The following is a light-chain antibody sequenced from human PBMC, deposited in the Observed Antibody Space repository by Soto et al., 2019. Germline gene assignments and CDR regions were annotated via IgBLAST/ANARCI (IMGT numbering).Light chain of an antibody. CDR1: QIISSW. CDR3: QHYDNYQWT. J-gene: IGKJ1*01. V-gene: IGKV1-5*03. CDR2: KAS. Sequence: DIQMTQSPSALSASVGDRVTITCRASQIISSWVAWYQQKPGKAPTFLIYKASTLESGVPSRFSGSGSGTEFTLTISSLQPDDSATYYCQHYDNYQWTFGQGTKLEIK.